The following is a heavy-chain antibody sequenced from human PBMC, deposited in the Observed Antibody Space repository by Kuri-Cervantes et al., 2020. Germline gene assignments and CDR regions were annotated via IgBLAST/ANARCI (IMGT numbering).Heavy chain of an antibody. CDR2: ISAHNGNT. J-gene: IGHJ3*02. D-gene: IGHD5-12*01. V-gene: IGHV1-18*01. CDR1: GYTFTSYG. Sequence: ASVKVSCKASGYTFTSYGISWVRQAPGQGLEWMGWISAHNGNTNYAQKLQGRVTMTTDTSTSTAYMELRSLRSDDTAVYYCAKEGTYSGYGNKGAFDIWGQGTMVTVSS. CDR3: AKEGTYSGYGNKGAFDI.